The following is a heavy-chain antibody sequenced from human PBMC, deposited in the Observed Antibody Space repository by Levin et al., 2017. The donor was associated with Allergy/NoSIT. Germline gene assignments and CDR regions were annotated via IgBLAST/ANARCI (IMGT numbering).Heavy chain of an antibody. V-gene: IGHV3-64*01. CDR3: ARGSHDYDSIADLPDF. Sequence: GGSLRLSCAASGFTFSSYLLHWVRQAPGKGLEHVAAISSDGSSTYYAKSVKGRFAISRDDSKSTLFLQMDSLRLDDMAVYYCARGSHDYDSIADLPDFWGQGTLVTVS. J-gene: IGHJ4*02. CDR2: ISSDGSST. D-gene: IGHD3-22*01. CDR1: GFTFSSYL.